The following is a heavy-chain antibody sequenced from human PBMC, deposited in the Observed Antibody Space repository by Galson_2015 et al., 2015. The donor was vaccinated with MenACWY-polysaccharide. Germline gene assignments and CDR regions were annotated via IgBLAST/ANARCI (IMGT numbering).Heavy chain of an antibody. CDR2: TNSDGSST. J-gene: IGHJ2*01. Sequence: SLRLSCAASGFTFSSYWMHWVRHAPGKGLVWVSRTNSDGSSTSYADSVKGRFTISRDNAKNTLFLQMNSLRAEDTAVYYCVKMGGSYRTYWYFDLWGRGTLVTVSS. CDR1: GFTFSSYW. D-gene: IGHD2-15*01. V-gene: IGHV3-74*01. CDR3: VKMGGSYRTYWYFDL.